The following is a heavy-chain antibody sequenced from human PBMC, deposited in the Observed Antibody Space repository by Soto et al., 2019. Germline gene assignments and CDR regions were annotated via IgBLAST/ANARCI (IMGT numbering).Heavy chain of an antibody. CDR1: GFIFSNYA. V-gene: IGHV3-64*01. Sequence: GSLRLSCAASGFIFSNYAMHWVRQAPGKGLEYVSAITTNGDSPFYANSVKGRFTISRDNSKNTLYLQMNSLRAEDTAVYYCAKGSRRITMIVVVKSGLGYYFDYWGQGTLVTVSS. CDR2: ITTNGDSP. J-gene: IGHJ4*02. D-gene: IGHD3-22*01. CDR3: AKGSRRITMIVVVKSGLGYYFDY.